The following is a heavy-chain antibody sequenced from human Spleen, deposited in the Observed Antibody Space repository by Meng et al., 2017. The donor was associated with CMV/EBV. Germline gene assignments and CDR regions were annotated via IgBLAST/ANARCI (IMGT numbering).Heavy chain of an antibody. J-gene: IGHJ6*02. CDR1: GANFGTYA. CDR2: IIPIFGTA. CDR3: ARPLTGGSGGMDV. Sequence: SVKVSCKASGANFGTYAVSWVRQAPGQGLEWMGGIIPIFGTANYAQKFQGRVTITADKSTSTAYMELSSLRSEDTAVYYCARPLTGGSGGMDVWGQGTSVTVSS. V-gene: IGHV1-69*06. D-gene: IGHD3-16*01.